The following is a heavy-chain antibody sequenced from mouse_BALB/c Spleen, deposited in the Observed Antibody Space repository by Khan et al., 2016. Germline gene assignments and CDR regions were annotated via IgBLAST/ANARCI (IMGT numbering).Heavy chain of an antibody. CDR1: GYSITSDYA. CDR3: ARDYYGSSYFDY. J-gene: IGHJ2*01. V-gene: IGHV3-2*02. Sequence: EVQLQESGPGLVKPSQSLSLTCTVTGYSITSDYAWNWIRQFPGNKLEWMDYISYSGSTSYNPSLKSRISITRDTSKNQFFLQLNSVTTEDTATYSCARDYYGSSYFDYWGQGTTLTVSS. CDR2: ISYSGST. D-gene: IGHD1-1*01.